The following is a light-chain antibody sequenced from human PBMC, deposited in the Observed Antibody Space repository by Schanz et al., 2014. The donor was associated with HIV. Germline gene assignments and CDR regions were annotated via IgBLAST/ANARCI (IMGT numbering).Light chain of an antibody. Sequence: QSVLTQPASVSGSPGQSITISCTGTSSDVGGSDSVSWFQQNPGKAPRLLIYDVTNRPSGVSHRFSGSKSGYTASLTISGLQADDEADYYCSSYTTSSTLVFGGGTKLTVL. CDR1: SSDVGGSDS. V-gene: IGLV2-14*03. CDR2: DVT. J-gene: IGLJ2*01. CDR3: SSYTTSSTLV.